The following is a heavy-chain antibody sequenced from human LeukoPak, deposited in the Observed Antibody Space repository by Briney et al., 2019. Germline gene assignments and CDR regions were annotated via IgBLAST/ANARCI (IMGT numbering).Heavy chain of an antibody. D-gene: IGHD3-10*01. CDR2: ISSSSSYI. V-gene: IGHV3-21*01. CDR1: GFTFSSDS. Sequence: GGSLRLSCAASGFTFSSDSMNWVRQAPGKGLEWVSSISSSSSYIYYADSVKGRFTISRDNAKNSLYLQMDSLRAEDTAVYYCARDSGSAYYYGMDVWGQGTTVTVSS. J-gene: IGHJ6*02. CDR3: ARDSGSAYYYGMDV.